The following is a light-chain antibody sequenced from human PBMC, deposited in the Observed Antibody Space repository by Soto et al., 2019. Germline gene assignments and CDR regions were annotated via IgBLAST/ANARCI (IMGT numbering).Light chain of an antibody. CDR2: AAS. V-gene: IGKV1-9*01. Sequence: DLQLTQSPSFLSASVGDRVTITCRASQGISGYLAWYQQKPGKAPNLLIYAASTLQSGVPSRFSGSGSGTEFTLTISSLQPEDFATYYCQQLNSYPPWTFGQGTKVEIK. J-gene: IGKJ1*01. CDR3: QQLNSYPPWT. CDR1: QGISGY.